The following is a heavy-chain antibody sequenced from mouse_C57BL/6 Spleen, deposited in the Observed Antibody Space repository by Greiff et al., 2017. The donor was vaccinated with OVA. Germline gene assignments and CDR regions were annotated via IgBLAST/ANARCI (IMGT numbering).Heavy chain of an antibody. CDR1: GYSITSGYD. J-gene: IGHJ3*01. CDR2: ISYSGST. D-gene: IGHD2-4*01. CDR3: ARGIYYDYEGAY. V-gene: IGHV3-1*01. Sequence: DVKLQESGPGMVKPSQSLSLTCTVTGYSITSGYDWHWIRHFPGNKLEWMGYISYSGSTNYNPSLKSRISITHDTSKNHFFLKLNSVTTEDTATYYCARGIYYDYEGAYWGQGTLVTVSA.